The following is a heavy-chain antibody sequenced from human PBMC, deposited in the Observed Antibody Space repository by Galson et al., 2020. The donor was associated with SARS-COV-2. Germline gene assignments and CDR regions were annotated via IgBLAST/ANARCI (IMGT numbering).Heavy chain of an antibody. Sequence: GGSLRLPCAASGFTFDDYAMHWVRQAPGKGLEWVSGISWNSGSIGYADSVKGRFTTSRDNAKNSLYLQMNSLRAEDTALYYCAKDSYYDILTGYYGLDYWGQGTLVTVSS. CDR1: GFTFDDYA. D-gene: IGHD3-9*01. J-gene: IGHJ4*02. V-gene: IGHV3-9*01. CDR2: ISWNSGSI. CDR3: AKDSYYDILTGYYGLDY.